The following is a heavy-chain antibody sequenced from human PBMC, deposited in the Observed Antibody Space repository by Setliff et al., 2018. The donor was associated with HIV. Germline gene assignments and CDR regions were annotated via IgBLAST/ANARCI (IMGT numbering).Heavy chain of an antibody. CDR2: IKEDGSEK. Sequence: ETLSLSCAASGFTFRSYWLSWVRQAPGKGLEWVASIKEDGSEKYYVDSVKGRFTISRDNAKNSLFLQVNSLRAEDTAVYYCARVVATSDYWGQGTLVTVS. D-gene: IGHD5-12*01. CDR1: GFTFRSYW. J-gene: IGHJ4*02. CDR3: ARVVATSDY. V-gene: IGHV3-7*01.